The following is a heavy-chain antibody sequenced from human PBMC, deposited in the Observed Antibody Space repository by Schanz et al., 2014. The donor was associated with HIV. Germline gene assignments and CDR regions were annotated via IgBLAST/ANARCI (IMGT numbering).Heavy chain of an antibody. D-gene: IGHD3-22*01. J-gene: IGHJ6*02. V-gene: IGHV3-30*18. CDR3: AKDRNHYDSRYRGKGNYYYYYGMDV. Sequence: VQLLESGGGLVQAGGSLRLSCVASGFPFNSYGMHWVRQAPGKGLEWLAVISYDGRNKKFADSVKGRFTISRDNSKNTLYLQMKSLRPEDTAVYYCAKDRNHYDSRYRGKGNYYYYYGMDVWGQGTTVTVSS. CDR2: ISYDGRNK. CDR1: GFPFNSYG.